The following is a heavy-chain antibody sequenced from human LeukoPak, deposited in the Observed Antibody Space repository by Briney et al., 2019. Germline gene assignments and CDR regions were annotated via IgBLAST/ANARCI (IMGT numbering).Heavy chain of an antibody. CDR3: ARDQHEMVYADWYFDL. Sequence: PSETLSLTCTVSGGSISSYYWSWIRQPAGKGLEWIGRIYPSGSTNYNPSLKSRVTMSVDTSKNQFSLKLSSVTAADTAVYYCARDQHEMVYADWYFDLWGRGTLVTVSS. J-gene: IGHJ2*01. CDR1: GGSISSYY. CDR2: IYPSGST. V-gene: IGHV4-4*07. D-gene: IGHD2-8*01.